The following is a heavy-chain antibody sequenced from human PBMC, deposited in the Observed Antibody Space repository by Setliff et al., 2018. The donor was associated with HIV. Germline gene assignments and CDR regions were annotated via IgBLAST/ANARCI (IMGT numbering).Heavy chain of an antibody. Sequence: PSETLSLTCAVYGGSFRGYYWSWIRQPPGKGLEWIGEINHSGSINDNPSLKSRVTISVDTSKNQFSLKLSSVTAADTAVYYCARLAYSSGWSPSYYFDYWGQGTLVTVSS. CDR3: ARLAYSSGWSPSYYFDY. V-gene: IGHV4-34*01. D-gene: IGHD6-19*01. CDR2: INHSGSI. CDR1: GGSFRGYY. J-gene: IGHJ4*02.